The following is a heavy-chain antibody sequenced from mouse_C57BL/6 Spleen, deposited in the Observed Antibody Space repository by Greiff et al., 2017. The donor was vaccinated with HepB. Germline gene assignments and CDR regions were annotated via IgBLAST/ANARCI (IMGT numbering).Heavy chain of an antibody. D-gene: IGHD1-1*01. J-gene: IGHJ2*01. CDR2: IDPEDGDT. Sequence: EVQLQQSGAELVRPGASVKLSCTASGFNIKDYYMHWVKQRPEQGLEWIGRIDPEDGDTEYAPKFQGKATMTADTSSNTAYLQLSSLTSEDTAVYYCTTPFITTVVGYYFDYWGQGTTLTVSS. CDR3: TTPFITTVVGYYFDY. CDR1: GFNIKDYY. V-gene: IGHV14-1*01.